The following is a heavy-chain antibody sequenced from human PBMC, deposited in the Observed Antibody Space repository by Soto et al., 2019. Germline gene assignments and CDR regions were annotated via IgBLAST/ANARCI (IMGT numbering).Heavy chain of an antibody. CDR2: ISGSGGST. V-gene: IGHV3-23*01. J-gene: IGHJ4*02. Sequence: GGSLRLSCAASGFTFSSYAMSWVRQAPGKGLEWVSAISGSGGSTYYADSVKGRFTISRDNSKNTLYLQMNSLRAEDTAVYYCARPRGSCHCVHNYWGQGSLVIVSS. D-gene: IGHD2-15*01. CDR1: GFTFSSYA. CDR3: ARPRGSCHCVHNY.